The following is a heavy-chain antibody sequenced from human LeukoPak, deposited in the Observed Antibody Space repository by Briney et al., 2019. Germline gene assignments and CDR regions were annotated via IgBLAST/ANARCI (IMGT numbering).Heavy chain of an antibody. J-gene: IGHJ4*02. Sequence: PSETLSLTCAVYGGSFSGYYWSWIRQPPGKGLEWIGEINHSGSTNYNPSLKSRVTISVDTSKNQFSLKLSSVPAADTSVYYCARDITTPSPVDYWGQGTLVTVSS. D-gene: IGHD2-15*01. CDR3: ARDITTPSPVDY. V-gene: IGHV4-34*01. CDR1: GGSFSGYY. CDR2: INHSGST.